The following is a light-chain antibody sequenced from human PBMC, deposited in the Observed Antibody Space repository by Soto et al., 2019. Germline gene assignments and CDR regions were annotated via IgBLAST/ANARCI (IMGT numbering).Light chain of an antibody. CDR1: QTISTW. Sequence: DIQVTQSPPTLSASVGDRVTITCRASQTISTWMAWYQQKPGKAPKLLVYDASTLQSGVASRFSGSGSGTEFTLIISVLQPDDSATYYCQQYTNTNNPWMFGQGTKVDIK. CDR2: DAS. J-gene: IGKJ1*01. CDR3: QQYTNTNNPWM. V-gene: IGKV1-5*01.